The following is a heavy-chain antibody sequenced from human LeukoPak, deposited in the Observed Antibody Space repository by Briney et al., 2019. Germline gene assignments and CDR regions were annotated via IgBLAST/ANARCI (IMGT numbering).Heavy chain of an antibody. J-gene: IGHJ6*02. CDR3: ARLISLTTPPYFYYDMDV. V-gene: IGHV1-18*01. Sequence: ASVNVSCKTSGYTFRNYDITWVRQAPGQGLEWMGWISPYNGNINYAQNIQGRVTMTTDTSTSTAYMELRSLRFEDTGVYYCARLISLTTPPYFYYDMDVWGQGTTVIVSS. CDR2: ISPYNGNI. D-gene: IGHD1-1*01. CDR1: GYTFRNYD.